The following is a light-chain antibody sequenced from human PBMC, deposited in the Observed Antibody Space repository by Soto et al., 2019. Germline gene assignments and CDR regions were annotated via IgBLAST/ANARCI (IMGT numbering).Light chain of an antibody. J-gene: IGLJ2*01. V-gene: IGLV3-1*01. CDR3: QAWDSSTAWV. Sequence: SYELTQPPSVSVSPGQTASITCSGDKLGDKYACWYQQRPGQSPVLVIYQDSKRPSGIRERFSGSNSRNTATLTISGTQAMDEADYYCQAWDSSTAWVFGGGTKLTVL. CDR1: KLGDKY. CDR2: QDS.